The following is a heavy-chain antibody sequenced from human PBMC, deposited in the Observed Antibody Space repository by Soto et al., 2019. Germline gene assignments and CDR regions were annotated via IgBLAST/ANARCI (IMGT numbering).Heavy chain of an antibody. V-gene: IGHV3-9*01. CDR2: ISWNSGSI. CDR3: AKSGDGMDV. D-gene: IGHD3-10*01. J-gene: IGHJ6*02. Sequence: QPGGSLRLSCAASGFTFDDYAMHWVRQAPGKGLEWVSGISWNSGSIGYADSVKGRFTISRDNAKNSLYLQMNSLRAEDTALYYCAKSGDGMDVWGQGTTVTVSS. CDR1: GFTFDDYA.